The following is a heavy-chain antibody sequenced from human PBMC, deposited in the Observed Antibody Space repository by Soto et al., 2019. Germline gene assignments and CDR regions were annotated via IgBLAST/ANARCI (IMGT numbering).Heavy chain of an antibody. CDR1: GYRFSSYW. J-gene: IGHJ5*02. V-gene: IGHV5-51*01. CDR2: IYPDDSDT. Sequence: PGESLKISCQASGYRFSSYWIAWVRQMPGKGLEWMGIIYPDDSDTRYSPAFQGQVSISVDTSINTAYLQWSSLQASDSGMYYCARRGKECTNSFWLDPWGQGTLVTVSS. CDR3: ARRGKECTNSFWLDP. D-gene: IGHD2-8*01.